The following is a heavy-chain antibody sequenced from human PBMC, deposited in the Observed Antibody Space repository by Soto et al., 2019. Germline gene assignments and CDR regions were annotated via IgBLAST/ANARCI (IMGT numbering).Heavy chain of an antibody. CDR2: IKQDGSEK. Sequence: GSLRLSCAASGFTFSSYWMSWVRQAPGKGLEWVANIKQDGSEKYYVDSVKGRFTMSRDNAKNSLYLQMNSLRAEDTSVYYCARVRPAIDYGDYFDYWGQGTLVTVSS. CDR1: GFTFSSYW. V-gene: IGHV3-7*05. CDR3: ARVRPAIDYGDYFDY. J-gene: IGHJ4*02. D-gene: IGHD4-17*01.